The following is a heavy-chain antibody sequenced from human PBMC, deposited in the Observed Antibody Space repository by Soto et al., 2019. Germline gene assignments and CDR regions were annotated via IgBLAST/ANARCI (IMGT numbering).Heavy chain of an antibody. Sequence: SETLSLTCAVYGGSFSGYYWSWIRQPPGKGLEWIGEINHSGSTNYNPSLKSRVTISVDTSKNQFSLKLSSVTAADTAVYYCARGRRLDFWSGYSFYYYYGMDVWGQGTTVTVSS. CDR1: GGSFSGYY. CDR3: ARGRRLDFWSGYSFYYYYGMDV. D-gene: IGHD3-3*01. V-gene: IGHV4-34*01. J-gene: IGHJ6*02. CDR2: INHSGST.